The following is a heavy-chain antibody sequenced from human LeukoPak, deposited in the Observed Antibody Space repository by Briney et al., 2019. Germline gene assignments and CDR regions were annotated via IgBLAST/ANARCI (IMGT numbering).Heavy chain of an antibody. J-gene: IGHJ4*02. CDR1: GYTFTSYG. V-gene: IGHV1-18*01. D-gene: IGHD4-17*01. CDR3: ARAADYGDYVSRSPFDY. Sequence: ASVKVSCKASGYTFTSYGISWVRQAPGQGLEWMGWISAYNGNTNYAQKLQGRVTMTTDTSTSTAHMELRSLRSDDTAVYYCARAADYGDYVSRSPFDYWGQGTLVTVSS. CDR2: ISAYNGNT.